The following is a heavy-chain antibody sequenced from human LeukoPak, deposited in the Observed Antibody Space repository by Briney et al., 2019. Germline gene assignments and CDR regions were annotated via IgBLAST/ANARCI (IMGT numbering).Heavy chain of an antibody. Sequence: ASVKVSCKASGFTFSNSAIQWVRQARGQRLEWIGWIGVAGGNTNYAQTLQGRITITRDMSTSTAYMELSRLRSDDTAVYYCARVVTIFRVAALAYWGQGTLVTVSS. J-gene: IGHJ4*02. D-gene: IGHD3-3*01. V-gene: IGHV1-58*02. CDR1: GFTFSNSA. CDR2: IGVAGGNT. CDR3: ARVVTIFRVAALAY.